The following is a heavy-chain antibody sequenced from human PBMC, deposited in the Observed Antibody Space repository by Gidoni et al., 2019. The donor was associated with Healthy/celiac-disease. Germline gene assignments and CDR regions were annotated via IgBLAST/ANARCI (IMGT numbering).Heavy chain of an antibody. V-gene: IGHV4-34*01. D-gene: IGHD6-13*01. J-gene: IGHJ6*02. CDR1: GGSFSGYY. CDR2: INHSGST. CDR3: ARGPGSWYKVEYGMDV. Sequence: QVQLQQWGAGLLQPSETLSLTCAVYGGSFSGYYWSWIRQPPGKGLEWIGEINHSGSTNYNPSLKSRVTISVDTSKNQFSLKLSSVTAADTAVYYCARGPGSWYKVEYGMDVWGQGTTVTVSS.